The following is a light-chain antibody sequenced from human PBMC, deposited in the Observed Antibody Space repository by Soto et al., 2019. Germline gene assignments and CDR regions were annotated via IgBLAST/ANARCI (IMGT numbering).Light chain of an antibody. J-gene: IGKJ4*01. CDR2: GAS. CDR1: QSVSSN. Sequence: EIVMTQSPATLSVSPGERATLSCRASQSVSSNLAWYQQKPGQAPRLLIYGASTRATGIPARFSGSGSGTEFTLTLSSLQSEDVAVYYCQHYNNWPLTFGGGTKVEIK. CDR3: QHYNNWPLT. V-gene: IGKV3-15*01.